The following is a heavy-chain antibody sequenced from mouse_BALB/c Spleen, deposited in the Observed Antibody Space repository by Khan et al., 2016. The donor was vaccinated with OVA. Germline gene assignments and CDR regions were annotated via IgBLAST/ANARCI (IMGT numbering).Heavy chain of an antibody. CDR2: ISTHYGDS. Sequence: QVQLKQSGAELARPGVSVKISCKGSGYIFTDFSMHWVKRSHAKSLEWIGVISTHYGDSIYNQNFKGKATLTVDRSSSAAYMELARLTSEDSATYYGAKGRDDYRFAYWGQGTLVTVSA. D-gene: IGHD2-13*01. CDR1: GYIFTDFS. J-gene: IGHJ3*01. CDR3: AKGRDDYRFAY. V-gene: IGHV1S137*01.